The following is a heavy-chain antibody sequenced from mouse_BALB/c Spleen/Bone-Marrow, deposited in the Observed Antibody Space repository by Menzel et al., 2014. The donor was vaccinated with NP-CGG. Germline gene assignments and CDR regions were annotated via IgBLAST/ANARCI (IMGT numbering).Heavy chain of an antibody. CDR2: IWAGGST. J-gene: IGHJ4*01. D-gene: IGHD1-2*01. CDR1: GFPLTNYG. CDR3: ARPYNGLYAMYY. Sequence: VMLVESGPGLVAPSQSLSITCTVSGFPLTNYGVHWVRQPPGKGLEWLGVIWAGGSTNYNSALMSRLSISKDNAKSQGFLKMNSLQTDDTAMYYCARPYNGLYAMYYWGQGTSVTVSS. V-gene: IGHV2-9*02.